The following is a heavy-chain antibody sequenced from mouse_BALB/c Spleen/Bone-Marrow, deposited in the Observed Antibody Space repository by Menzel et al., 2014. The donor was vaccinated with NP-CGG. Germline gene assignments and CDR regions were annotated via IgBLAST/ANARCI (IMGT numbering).Heavy chain of an antibody. CDR2: FHPYNDDT. J-gene: IGHJ3*01. V-gene: IGHV1-47*01. CDR3: TRGGGFAY. Sequence: QVQLQQSGAELVKPGAPVKMSCKAFGYTFTTYPIEWMKQNHGKSLEWIGNFHPYNDDTKYNEKFEGKAKLTVEKSSSTVYLELSLLTSDDSGAYYCTRGGGFAYWGQGTLVTVSA. CDR1: GYTFTTYP.